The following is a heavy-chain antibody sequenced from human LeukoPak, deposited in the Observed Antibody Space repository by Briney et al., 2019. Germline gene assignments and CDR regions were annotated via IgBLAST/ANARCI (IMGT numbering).Heavy chain of an antibody. CDR2: ISDSGGST. CDR3: ARHDRSGYYYFDY. V-gene: IGHV3-23*01. Sequence: GGSLRLSCAASGFTFSSYVMSWVRQAPGKGLEWVSAISDSGGSTYYADSMKGRFTISRDNSKNTLYLQMNSLRAEDTAVYYCARHDRSGYYYFDYWGQGTLVTVSS. CDR1: GFTFSSYV. D-gene: IGHD3-22*01. J-gene: IGHJ4*02.